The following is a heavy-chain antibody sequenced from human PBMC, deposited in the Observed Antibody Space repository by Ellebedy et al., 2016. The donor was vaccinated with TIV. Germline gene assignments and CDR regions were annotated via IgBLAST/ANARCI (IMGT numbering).Heavy chain of an antibody. CDR1: GFTFSSYG. J-gene: IGHJ4*02. D-gene: IGHD3-22*01. CDR3: ARAPYYYDSSGSPLGY. V-gene: IGHV3-33*01. Sequence: GESLKISXAASGFTFSSYGMHWVRQAPGKGLEWVAVIWYDGSNKYYADSVKGRFTISRDNSKNTLYLQMNSLRAEDTAVYYCARAPYYYDSSGSPLGYWGQGTLVTVSS. CDR2: IWYDGSNK.